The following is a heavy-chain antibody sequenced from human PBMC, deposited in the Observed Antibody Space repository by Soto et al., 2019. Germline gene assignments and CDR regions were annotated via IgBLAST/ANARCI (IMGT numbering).Heavy chain of an antibody. CDR1: GGSFSGYY. D-gene: IGHD3-3*01. Sequence: NPSETLSLTCAVYGGSFSGYYWSWIRQPPGKGLEWIGEINHSGSTNYNPSLKSRVTISVDTSKNQFSLKLSSVTAADTAVYYCARHPGPDDFWSGRYYYYYYGMDVWGQGTTVTVSS. V-gene: IGHV4-34*01. CDR3: ARHPGPDDFWSGRYYYYYYGMDV. CDR2: INHSGST. J-gene: IGHJ6*02.